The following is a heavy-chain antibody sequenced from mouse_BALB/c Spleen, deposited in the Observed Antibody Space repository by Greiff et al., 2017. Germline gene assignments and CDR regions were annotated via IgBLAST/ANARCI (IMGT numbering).Heavy chain of an antibody. J-gene: IGHJ1*01. D-gene: IGHD1-1*01. V-gene: IGHV6-6*02. Sequence: EVMLVESGGGLVQPGGSMKLSCVASGFTFSNYWMNWVRQSPEKGLEWVAEIRLKSNNYATHYAESVKGRFTISRDDSKSSVYLQMNNLRAEDTGIYYCTRKYGSSGWYFDVWGAGTTVTVSS. CDR2: IRLKSNNYAT. CDR1: GFTFSNYW. CDR3: TRKYGSSGWYFDV.